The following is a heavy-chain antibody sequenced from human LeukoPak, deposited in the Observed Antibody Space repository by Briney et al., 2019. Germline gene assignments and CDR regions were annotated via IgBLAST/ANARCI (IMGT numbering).Heavy chain of an antibody. Sequence: GGSLRLSCAASGFTFSSYSMNWVRQAPGKGLEWVSSISSSSYIYYADSVKGRFTISRDNAKNSLYLQMNSLRAEDAAVYYCARDHSKLGIAFDIWGQGTMVTVSS. J-gene: IGHJ3*02. CDR2: ISSSSYI. D-gene: IGHD7-27*01. V-gene: IGHV3-21*01. CDR1: GFTFSSYS. CDR3: ARDHSKLGIAFDI.